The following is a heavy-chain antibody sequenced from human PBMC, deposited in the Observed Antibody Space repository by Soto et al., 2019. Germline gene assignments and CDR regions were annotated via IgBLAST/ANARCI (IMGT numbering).Heavy chain of an antibody. V-gene: IGHV4-34*04. CDR3: ARETDPYYGSGSYYY. D-gene: IGHD3-10*01. CDR1: GGSSSGYY. CDR2: VNHSRSP. J-gene: IGHJ4*02. Sequence: QVHLQQWGAGLLKPSETLSLSCAIFGGSSSGYYWSWIRQPPGTGLEWIGEVNHSRSPNDNPSLKSRANISLDTSKNHFSLKLSSVTAADTGVYYCARETDPYYGSGSYYYWGQGTLVTVSS.